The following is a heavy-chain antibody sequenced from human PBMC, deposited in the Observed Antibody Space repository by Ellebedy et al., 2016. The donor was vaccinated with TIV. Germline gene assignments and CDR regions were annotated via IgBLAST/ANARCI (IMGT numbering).Heavy chain of an antibody. CDR3: AKGTSSGFNYDRVGLEY. V-gene: IGHV3-23*01. Sequence: GESLKIPCAASGFTFSSFAMHWVRQPPGKGLEWLSVISSDGSSTYHADSVKGRFTITRDNSKNTLFLQMNRLRSEDTAVYYCAKGTSSGFNYDRVGLEYWGQGTLVTVSS. J-gene: IGHJ4*02. CDR2: ISSDGSST. D-gene: IGHD3-16*01. CDR1: GFTFSSFA.